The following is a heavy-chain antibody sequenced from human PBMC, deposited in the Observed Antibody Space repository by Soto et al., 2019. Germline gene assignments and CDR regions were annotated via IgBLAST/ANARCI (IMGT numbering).Heavy chain of an antibody. CDR1: XFTFSSYG. V-gene: IGHV3-30*18. CDR3: ANFGTPRRDYYYGMDV. Sequence: QVQLVESGGGVVQPGRSLRLXXXXXXFTFSSYGMHWVXQXPGKGLEWVAVISYDGSNKYYADSVKGRFTISRDNSKNTLYLQMNSLRAEDTAVYYCANFGTPRRDYYYGMDVWGQGTTVTVSS. J-gene: IGHJ6*02. D-gene: IGHD3-10*01. CDR2: ISYDGSNK.